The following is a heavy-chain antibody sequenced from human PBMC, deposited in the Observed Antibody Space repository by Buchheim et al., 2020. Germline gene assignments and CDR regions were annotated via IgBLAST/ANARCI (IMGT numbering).Heavy chain of an antibody. CDR2: INPSGGST. D-gene: IGHD2-2*01. CDR1: GYTFTSYY. J-gene: IGHJ5*02. CDR3: ARDPGLGYCSSTSCRSNWFDP. Sequence: QVQLVQSGAEVKKPGASVKVSCKASGYTFTSYYMHWVRQAPGQGLEWMGIINPSGGSTSYAQKFQGRVTMTRDPSTSPVYMELSSLRSEDTAVYYCARDPGLGYCSSTSCRSNWFDPWGQGTL. V-gene: IGHV1-46*01.